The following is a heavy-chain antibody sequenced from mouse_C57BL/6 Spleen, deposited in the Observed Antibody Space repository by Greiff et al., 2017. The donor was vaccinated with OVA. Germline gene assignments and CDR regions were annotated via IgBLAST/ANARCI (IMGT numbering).Heavy chain of an antibody. CDR2: IYPRSGNT. J-gene: IGHJ2*01. CDR3: AREGLRQDFDY. CDR1: GYTFTSYG. D-gene: IGHD2-2*01. V-gene: IGHV1-81*01. Sequence: QVQLQQSGAELARPGASVKLSCKASGYTFTSYGISWVKQRTGQGLEWIGEIYPRSGNTYYNEKFKGKATLTADKSSSTAYMELRSLTSDDSAVYFCAREGLRQDFDYWGQGTTLTVSS.